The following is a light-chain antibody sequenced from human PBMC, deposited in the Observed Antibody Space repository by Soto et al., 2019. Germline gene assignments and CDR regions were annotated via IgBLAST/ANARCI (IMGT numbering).Light chain of an antibody. CDR1: QSVSSS. Sequence: EVVLPQCPGTMSLSPRERATLSSRASQSVSSSLAWYQQKPGQAPRLLIYAASTMPSGIPSRFSGSGSGTEFTLTISSLQSEDFAIYYCQQPNSFPITFGQGTRLEIK. V-gene: IGKV3-15*01. J-gene: IGKJ5*01. CDR2: AAS. CDR3: QQPNSFPIT.